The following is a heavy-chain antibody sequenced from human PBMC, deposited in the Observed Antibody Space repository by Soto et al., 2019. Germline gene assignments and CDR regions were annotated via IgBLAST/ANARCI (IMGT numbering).Heavy chain of an antibody. CDR1: GGTFSSYA. CDR2: IIPIFGTA. Sequence: SVKVSCNSSGGTFSSYAIIWVRQAPGQGLEWMGGIIPIFGTANYAQKFQGRVTITADESTSTANMELSSLRSEDTAVYYCAGGYGDFYYYGMDVWGQGATVTVS. V-gene: IGHV1-69*13. J-gene: IGHJ6*02. CDR3: AGGYGDFYYYGMDV. D-gene: IGHD4-17*01.